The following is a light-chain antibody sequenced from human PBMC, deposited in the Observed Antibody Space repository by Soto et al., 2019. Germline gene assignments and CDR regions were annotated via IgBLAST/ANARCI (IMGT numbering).Light chain of an antibody. Sequence: QSALTQPRSVSGSPGQSVTISCTGTNSDVGGYNFVSWYQQLPGKAPKLMISAVSQRPSGVPDRFSGSKSGTSASLAISGLQSEDEADYYCAAWDDSLNGPVFGGGTKVTVL. CDR3: AAWDDSLNGPV. CDR2: AVS. V-gene: IGLV2-11*01. J-gene: IGLJ3*02. CDR1: NSDVGGYNF.